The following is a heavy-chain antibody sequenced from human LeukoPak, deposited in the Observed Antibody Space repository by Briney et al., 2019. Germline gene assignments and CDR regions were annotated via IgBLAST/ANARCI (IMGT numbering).Heavy chain of an antibody. D-gene: IGHD4-17*01. CDR3: ARIRGYGDWYDY. Sequence: GGSLRLSCAASGFTFSSYWMSWVRQAPGKGLECVANIKQDGSEKYYEDSVKGRFTISRDNAKNSLYLQMNSLRAEDTAVYYCARIRGYGDWYDYWGQGTLVTVSS. CDR1: GFTFSSYW. V-gene: IGHV3-7*01. CDR2: IKQDGSEK. J-gene: IGHJ4*02.